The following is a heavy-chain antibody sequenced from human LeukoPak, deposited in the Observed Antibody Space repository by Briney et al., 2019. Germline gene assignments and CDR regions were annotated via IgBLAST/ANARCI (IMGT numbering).Heavy chain of an antibody. D-gene: IGHD2-21*02. V-gene: IGHV1-18*01. J-gene: IGHJ4*02. CDR2: ISTYNGNS. Sequence: ASAKVSCKASGYTFTTYGISWVRHAPGQGLEGMGWISTYNGNSNYAQKPQGRVTMTTATSASTAYMQLRSRRSDYTAAYYCARTYLVVVTAHTFADYWGQGTLVTVCS. CDR1: GYTFTTYG. CDR3: ARTYLVVVTAHTFADY.